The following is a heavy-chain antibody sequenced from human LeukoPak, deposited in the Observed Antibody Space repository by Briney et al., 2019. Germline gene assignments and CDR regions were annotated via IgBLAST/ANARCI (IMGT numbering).Heavy chain of an antibody. J-gene: IGHJ6*03. CDR2: MNPNSGNT. CDR3: ARGRRRYCSSTSCSYYYMDV. D-gene: IGHD2-2*01. Sequence: GASVKVSCKASGYTFTSYDINWVRQATGQGLEWMGWMNPNSGNTGYAQKFQGRVTMARNTSISTAYMELSSLRSEDTAVYYCARGRRRYCSSTSCSYYYMDVWGKGTTVTVSS. V-gene: IGHV1-8*01. CDR1: GYTFTSYD.